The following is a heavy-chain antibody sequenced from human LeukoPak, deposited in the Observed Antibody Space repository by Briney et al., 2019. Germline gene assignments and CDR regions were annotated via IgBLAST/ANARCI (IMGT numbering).Heavy chain of an antibody. J-gene: IGHJ4*02. CDR3: ARGHTAVTRHFDF. D-gene: IGHD4-17*01. CDR2: ISSGSSAI. CDR1: GFTFTTYS. V-gene: IGHV3-21*01. Sequence: PGGSLRLSCEASGFTFTTYSMTWVRQAPGKGLEWVSIISSGSSAIFSAEALKGRFTISRDDAKNLLYLDMNSLRAEDTAVYYCARGHTAVTRHFDFWGQGTLVTVSS.